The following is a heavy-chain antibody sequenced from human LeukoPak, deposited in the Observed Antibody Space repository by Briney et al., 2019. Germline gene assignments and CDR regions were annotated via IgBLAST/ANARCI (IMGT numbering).Heavy chain of an antibody. CDR1: GFSLSDYG. J-gene: IGHJ4*02. Sequence: KTGGSLRLSCSASGFSLSDYGMNWVRQAPGKGLEWVSSISSSSSYIYYADSVKGRFTISRDNAKNSLYLQMNSLRAEDTAVYYCARLCSGGSCYSATLDYWGQGTLVTVSS. CDR3: ARLCSGGSCYSATLDY. D-gene: IGHD2-15*01. V-gene: IGHV3-21*01. CDR2: ISSSSSYI.